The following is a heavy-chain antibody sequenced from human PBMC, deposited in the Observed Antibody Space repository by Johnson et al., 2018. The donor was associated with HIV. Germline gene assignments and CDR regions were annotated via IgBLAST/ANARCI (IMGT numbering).Heavy chain of an antibody. Sequence: VQLVESGGGVGRPGGSLRLSCAASGFTFDDYGMSWVRQLPGKGLEWVSGINWNGGSTSYTDSVKGRFTISRDNAKKSLYLQMNSLRAEDTAVYYCARGVGGRTADAFDIWGQGTMVTVSS. CDR2: INWNGGST. CDR1: GFTFDDYG. V-gene: IGHV3-20*04. D-gene: IGHD3-16*01. J-gene: IGHJ3*02. CDR3: ARGVGGRTADAFDI.